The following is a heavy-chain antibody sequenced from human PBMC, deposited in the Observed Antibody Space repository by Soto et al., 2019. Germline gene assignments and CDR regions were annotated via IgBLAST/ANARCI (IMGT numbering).Heavy chain of an antibody. D-gene: IGHD2-8*02. CDR2: INPDNVNT. Sequence: QVQLVQSGSEVRKPGASVNISCRASGFTFSDHLINWVRQFPGQSLEWMGWINPDNVNTKYSQTFQGRVTISRHSTAIRVYVEVSDLTSEDTAIFYCARAILSVGPRANDAFDVWGQGTMVTVSS. J-gene: IGHJ3*01. CDR1: GFTFSDHL. CDR3: ARAILSVGPRANDAFDV. V-gene: IGHV1-3*01.